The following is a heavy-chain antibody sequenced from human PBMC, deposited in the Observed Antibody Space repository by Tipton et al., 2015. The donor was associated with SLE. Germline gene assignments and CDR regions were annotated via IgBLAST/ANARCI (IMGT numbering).Heavy chain of an antibody. Sequence: TLSLTCTVSGGSISSYYWSWIRQPPGKGPEWIGYIYYSGSTNYNPSLKSRVTISVDTSKNQFSLKLSSVTAADTAVYYCASLYYDSNRGDYWGQGTLVTVSS. CDR1: GGSISSYY. V-gene: IGHV4-59*01. CDR3: ASLYYDSNRGDY. J-gene: IGHJ4*02. CDR2: IYYSGST. D-gene: IGHD3-22*01.